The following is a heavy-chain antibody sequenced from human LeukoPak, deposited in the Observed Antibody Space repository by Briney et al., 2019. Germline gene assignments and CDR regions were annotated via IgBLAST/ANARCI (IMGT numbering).Heavy chain of an antibody. J-gene: IGHJ6*03. Sequence: ASVKVSCKASGYTFTCYYVHWVRQAPGQGLEWMGWINPNSGGTNYAQKFQGRVTMTRDTSIGTAYMELSRMRSDDTAVYYCARGMEPYYYMDVWGKGTTVTVSS. CDR3: ARGMEPYYYMDV. D-gene: IGHD1-26*01. CDR2: INPNSGGT. CDR1: GYTFTCYY. V-gene: IGHV1-2*02.